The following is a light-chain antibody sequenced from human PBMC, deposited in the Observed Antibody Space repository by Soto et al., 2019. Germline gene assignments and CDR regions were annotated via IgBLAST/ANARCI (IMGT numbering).Light chain of an antibody. CDR2: EDN. CDR3: QSYDSSNRGV. Sequence: LTQPHSVSESPGKTVTISCTRSSGSIASNYVQWYQQRPGSAPTTVIYEDNQRPSGVPDRFSGSIDSSSNSASLTISGLKTEDEAAYYCQSYDSSNRGVFGGGTKLTVL. V-gene: IGLV6-57*04. J-gene: IGLJ2*01. CDR1: SGSIASNY.